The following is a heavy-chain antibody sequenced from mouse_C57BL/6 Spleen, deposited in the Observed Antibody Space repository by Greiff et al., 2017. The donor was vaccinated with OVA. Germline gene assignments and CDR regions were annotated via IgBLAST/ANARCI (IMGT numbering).Heavy chain of an antibody. V-gene: IGHV1-69*01. CDR2: IDPSDSYT. CDR3: ARSPYYYGSSYFDY. CDR1: GYTFTSYW. D-gene: IGHD1-1*01. J-gene: IGHJ2*01. Sequence: QVQLKQPGAELVMPGASVKLSCKASGYTFTSYWMHWVKQRPGQGLEWIGEIDPSDSYTNYNQKFKGKSTLTVDKSSSTAYRQLSSLTSEDSAVYYCARSPYYYGSSYFDYWGQGTTLTVSS.